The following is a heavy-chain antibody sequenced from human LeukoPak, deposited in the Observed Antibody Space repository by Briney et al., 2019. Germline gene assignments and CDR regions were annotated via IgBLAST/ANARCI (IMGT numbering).Heavy chain of an antibody. CDR2: IYSGGST. Sequence: GGSLRLSCAVSGLTASRNYLTWVRQAPGKGLEWVSVIYSGGSTYYADSVRGRFTISRDNSKNTLYLQMNSLRVEDTAVYYCARLGGEDIAAAAFGYWGQGTLVTVSS. CDR3: ARLGGEDIAAAAFGY. V-gene: IGHV3-66*04. CDR1: GLTASRNY. D-gene: IGHD6-13*01. J-gene: IGHJ4*02.